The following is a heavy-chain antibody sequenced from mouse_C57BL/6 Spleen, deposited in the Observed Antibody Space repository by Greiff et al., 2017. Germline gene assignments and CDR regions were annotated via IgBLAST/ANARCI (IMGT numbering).Heavy chain of an antibody. D-gene: IGHD2-14*01. J-gene: IGHJ2*01. CDR3: TTWYGDY. CDR2: IDPENGDT. Sequence: EVQLQQSGAELVRPGASVKLSCTASGFNIKDDYMHWVKQRPEQGLEWIGWIDPENGDTEYASKFQGKATITADTSSNTAYLQLSSLTSEDTAVYYCTTWYGDYWGQGTTLTVSS. V-gene: IGHV14-4*01. CDR1: GFNIKDDY.